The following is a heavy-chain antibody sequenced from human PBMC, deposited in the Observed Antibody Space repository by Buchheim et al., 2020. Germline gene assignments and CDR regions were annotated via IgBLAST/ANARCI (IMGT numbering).Heavy chain of an antibody. V-gene: IGHV4-39*01. CDR2: IYYSGST. D-gene: IGHD3-22*01. CDR1: GGSISSSSYY. CDR3: ARRGVTMIDFQH. J-gene: IGHJ1*01. Sequence: QLQLQESGPGLVKPSETLSLTCTVSGGSISSSSYYWGWIRQPPGKGLEWIGSIYYSGSTYYNPSLKSRVTISVDTSQNQFALKLSSVTAADTAVYYCARRGVTMIDFQHWGQGTL.